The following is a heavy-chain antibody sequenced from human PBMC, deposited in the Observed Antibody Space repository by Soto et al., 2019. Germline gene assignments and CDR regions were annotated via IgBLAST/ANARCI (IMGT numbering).Heavy chain of an antibody. Sequence: GGSLRLSCAASGFAFSSYAMSWVRQAPGKGLEWVSAISGSGGSTYYADSVKGRFTISRDNSKNTLYLQMNSLRAEDTAVYYCAKDSSGYDYYFDYWGQGTLVTVSS. CDR1: GFAFSSYA. CDR2: ISGSGGST. CDR3: AKDSSGYDYYFDY. V-gene: IGHV3-23*01. J-gene: IGHJ4*02. D-gene: IGHD3-22*01.